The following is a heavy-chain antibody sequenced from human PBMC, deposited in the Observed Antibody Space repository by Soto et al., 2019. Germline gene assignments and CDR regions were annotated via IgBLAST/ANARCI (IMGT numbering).Heavy chain of an antibody. J-gene: IGHJ4*02. CDR3: AVEYSSSSAFDY. D-gene: IGHD6-6*01. CDR1: GFTVSSNQ. V-gene: IGHV3-66*01. Sequence: EVQLVESGGGLVQPGGSLRLSCAASGFTVSSNQMNWVRQAPGKGLEWVSIIYSGGNTYYADSVKGRFTVSRDNSKNTLYLQMNSLRAEDTAVYYCAVEYSSSSAFDYWGQGTLVTVSS. CDR2: IYSGGNT.